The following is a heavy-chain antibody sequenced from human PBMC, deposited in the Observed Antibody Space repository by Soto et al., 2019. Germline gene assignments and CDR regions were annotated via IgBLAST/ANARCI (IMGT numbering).Heavy chain of an antibody. J-gene: IGHJ5*02. CDR1: GYTFTGYY. CDR2: INPNSGGT. D-gene: IGHD6-13*01. V-gene: IGHV1-2*04. CDR3: ARDPSIAAAGRGNWFDP. Sequence: ASVKVCCKASGYTFTGYYMHWVRQAPGQGLEWMGWINPNSGGTNYAQKFQGWVTMTRDTSISTAYMELSRLRSDDTAVYYCARDPSIAAAGRGNWFDPWGQGTLVTVSS.